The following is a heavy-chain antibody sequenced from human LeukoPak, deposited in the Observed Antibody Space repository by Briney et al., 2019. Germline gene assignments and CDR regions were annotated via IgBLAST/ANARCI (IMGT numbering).Heavy chain of an antibody. CDR2: ISGSGGST. J-gene: IGHJ4*02. CDR3: AKDINDLSPYYDSSGYYNY. D-gene: IGHD3-22*01. CDR1: GFTFSSYA. V-gene: IGHV3-23*01. Sequence: PGGSLRLSCAASGFTFSSYAMSWVRQAPGEGLECVSAISGSGGSTYYADSVKGRFTISRDNSKNTLYLQMNSLRAEDTAVYYCAKDINDLSPYYDSSGYYNYWGQGTLVTVSS.